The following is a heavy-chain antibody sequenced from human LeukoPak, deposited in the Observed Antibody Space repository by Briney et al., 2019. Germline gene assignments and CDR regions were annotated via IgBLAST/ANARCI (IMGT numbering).Heavy chain of an antibody. D-gene: IGHD1-7*01. CDR2: INHSGST. J-gene: IGHJ4*02. CDR3: ARGNYDYFDS. V-gene: IGHV4-34*01. Sequence: SETLSLTCAVYGGSFSGYHWSWIRQPPGKGLEWIGEINHSGSTNYNPSLKSRVTISVDTSKNQFSLKLGSVTAADTAVYFCARGNYDYFDSWGQGTLVTVSS. CDR1: GGSFSGYH.